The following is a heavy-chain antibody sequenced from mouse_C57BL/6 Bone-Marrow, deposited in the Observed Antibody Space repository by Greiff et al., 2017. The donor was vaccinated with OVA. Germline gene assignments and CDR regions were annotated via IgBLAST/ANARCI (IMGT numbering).Heavy chain of an antibody. CDR1: GYSFTGYY. CDR2: INPSTGGT. J-gene: IGHJ2*01. Sequence: VQLQQSGPELVKPGASVKISCKASGYSFTGYYMNWVKQSPEKSLEWIGEINPSTGGTTYNQKFKAKATLTVDKSSSTAYMQLKSLTSEDSAVYYCARSPPHFDYWGQGTTLTGSS. CDR3: ARSPPHFDY. V-gene: IGHV1-42*01.